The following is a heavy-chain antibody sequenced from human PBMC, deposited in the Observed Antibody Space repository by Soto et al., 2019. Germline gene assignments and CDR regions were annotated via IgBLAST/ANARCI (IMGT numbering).Heavy chain of an antibody. J-gene: IGHJ3*02. CDR3: AIYYGRDAFDI. Sequence: ASVKVSCKASGYTFTCYAMHWVRQAPGQRLEWMGWINAGNGNTKYSQKFQGRVTITRDTSASTAYMELSSLRSEDTAVYYCAIYYGRDAFDIWGQGTMVTVSS. CDR1: GYTFTCYA. CDR2: INAGNGNT. V-gene: IGHV1-3*01. D-gene: IGHD1-26*01.